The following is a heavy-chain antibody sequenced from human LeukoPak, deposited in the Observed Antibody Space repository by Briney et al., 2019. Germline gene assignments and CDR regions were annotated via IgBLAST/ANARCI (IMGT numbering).Heavy chain of an antibody. CDR3: AKDRPNFYESSGSYYKIKGDF. V-gene: IGHV3-23*01. D-gene: IGHD3-10*01. CDR1: GFTFNTHA. J-gene: IGHJ4*02. Sequence: PGGSLRLSCEASGFTFNTHAMSWVRQAPGKGPEWGASITSSGRTPYYTDSVKGRFTISRDNSKNTLYLQMNSLRGEDTAVYYCAKDRPNFYESSGSYYKIKGDFWGQGSLVTVSS. CDR2: ITSSGRTP.